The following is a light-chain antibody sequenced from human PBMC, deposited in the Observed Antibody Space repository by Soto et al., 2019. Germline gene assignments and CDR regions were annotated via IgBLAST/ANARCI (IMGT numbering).Light chain of an antibody. Sequence: DIQMTQSPSSLSASVGDRVTITCRASQSISSFLNWYQQKPGKAPKLLIYAASSLQSGVPSRFSGGGSGTDFTLTISSLQPEDFATYYCQQSYTTPRTFGQGTRWIS. CDR2: AAS. CDR3: QQSYTTPRT. CDR1: QSISSF. J-gene: IGKJ1*01. V-gene: IGKV1-39*01.